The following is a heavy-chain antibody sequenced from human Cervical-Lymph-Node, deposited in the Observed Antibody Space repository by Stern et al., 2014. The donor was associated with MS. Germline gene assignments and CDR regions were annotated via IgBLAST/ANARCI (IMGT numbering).Heavy chain of an antibody. Sequence: VQLLESGGGVVQPGRSLRLSCAASGFTFSLYAMYWVRQAPGKGLEWVAVISHDGSHKNYADSMKGRFTISRDNAKNTVYLQMNSLRAEDTAVYYCASRYDFGDYIYWGQGILVTVSS. CDR2: ISHDGSHK. J-gene: IGHJ4*02. CDR3: ASRYDFGDYIY. CDR1: GFTFSLYA. V-gene: IGHV3-30*04. D-gene: IGHD4-17*01.